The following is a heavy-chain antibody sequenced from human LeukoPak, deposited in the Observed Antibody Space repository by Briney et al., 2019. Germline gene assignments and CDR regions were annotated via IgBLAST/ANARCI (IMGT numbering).Heavy chain of an antibody. D-gene: IGHD3-22*01. J-gene: IGHJ5*02. Sequence: GGSLTLSCTASGFSFTYYAINWVRQAPGEGLEWVSCFSGSGHSIYYPDSVKGRFTISRDNSKNTVYLQINSLRAEDTATYYCAKDRGFDSSGCYNWFDPWGQGTVVTVSS. CDR2: FSGSGHSI. CDR3: AKDRGFDSSGCYNWFDP. CDR1: GFSFTYYA. V-gene: IGHV3-23*01.